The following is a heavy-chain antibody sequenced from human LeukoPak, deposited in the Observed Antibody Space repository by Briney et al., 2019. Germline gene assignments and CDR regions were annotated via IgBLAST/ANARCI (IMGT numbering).Heavy chain of an antibody. CDR1: GFSFSSYS. Sequence: GGSLRLSCAASGFSFSSYSMNWVRQAPGKGLEWVSSISSSGSYIHYADSVKGRFTISRDNAKGSLYLQVNSLRAEDTAVYYCAARYCTNGVCHFDYWGQGTLVTVSS. V-gene: IGHV3-21*01. J-gene: IGHJ4*02. D-gene: IGHD2-8*01. CDR3: AARYCTNGVCHFDY. CDR2: ISSSGSYI.